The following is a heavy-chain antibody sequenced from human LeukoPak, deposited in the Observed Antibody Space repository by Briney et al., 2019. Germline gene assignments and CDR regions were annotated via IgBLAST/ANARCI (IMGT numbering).Heavy chain of an antibody. Sequence: MSSETLSLTCAVSGGSISSSNWWSWVRQPPGKGLEWIGEIYHSGSTNYNPSLKSRVTISVDKSKNQFSLKLSSVTAADTAVYYCARGNSYGPDYYGMDVWGQGTTVTVSS. V-gene: IGHV4-4*02. CDR1: GGSISSSNW. CDR2: IYHSGST. CDR3: ARGNSYGPDYYGMDV. J-gene: IGHJ6*02. D-gene: IGHD5-18*01.